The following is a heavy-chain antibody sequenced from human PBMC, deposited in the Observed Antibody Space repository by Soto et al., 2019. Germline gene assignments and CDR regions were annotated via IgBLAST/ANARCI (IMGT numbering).Heavy chain of an antibody. V-gene: IGHV4-59*01. CDR1: GGSISRYY. CDR3: ARARAGTIYYFDY. CDR2: IYYSGST. D-gene: IGHD6-19*01. Sequence: QVQLQESGPGLVMPSETLSLTCTVPGGSISRYYWSWIRQPPGKGPEWIGYIYYSGSTNYNPSLKSRVTMSIDTSKNQFSLKLTSVTAADTAVYYCARARAGTIYYFDYWGQGNLVTVSS. J-gene: IGHJ4*02.